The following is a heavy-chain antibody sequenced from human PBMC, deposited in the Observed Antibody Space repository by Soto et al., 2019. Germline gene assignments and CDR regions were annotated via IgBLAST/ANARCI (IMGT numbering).Heavy chain of an antibody. D-gene: IGHD2-2*01. V-gene: IGHV3-30*18. CDR3: AKTCYSTTSHGIDV. J-gene: IGHJ6*02. CDR2: ISYDGSNT. CDR1: GFTFSNFG. Sequence: QVQLVESGGGVVQPGRSLRLSCAASGFTFSNFGMHWVRQAPGKGLERVAVISYDGSNTYHADSVKGRFTVSKDNSENTLYLQMNSLRAEDTAVYYSAKTCYSTTSHGIDVWGQGTTVTVSS.